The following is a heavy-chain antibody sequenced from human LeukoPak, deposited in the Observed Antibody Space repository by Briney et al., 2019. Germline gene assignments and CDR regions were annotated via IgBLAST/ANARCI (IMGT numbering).Heavy chain of an antibody. V-gene: IGHV4-39*07. CDR2: IYYSGST. D-gene: IGHD2-2*01. J-gene: IGHJ5*02. CDR3: ASFCSTSCYVYNWFDP. Sequence: PSETLSLTCTVSGGSISSSSYYWGWIRQPPGKGLEWIGSIYYSGSTYYKPSLKSRVTISVDTSKNQFYLKLSSVTAAGTAVNYCASFCSTSCYVYNWFDPWGQGTLVTVSS. CDR1: GGSISSSSYY.